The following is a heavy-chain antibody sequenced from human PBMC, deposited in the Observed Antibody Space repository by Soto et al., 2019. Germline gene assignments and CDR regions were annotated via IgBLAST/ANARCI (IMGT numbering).Heavy chain of an antibody. D-gene: IGHD3-9*01. V-gene: IGHV1-18*04. Sequence: QLQLVQSAAEVKKPGASVRVSCKAYGYPFIKYGISWIRQAPEQGLEWMGWIKVDSGYTNYAQKFQGRVTMTADTSSYTAFMERRSLRLDDTAVYFCATSYDTGFDPWGQGTLVSVSS. CDR3: ATSYDTGFDP. CDR2: IKVDSGYT. CDR1: GYPFIKYG. J-gene: IGHJ5*02.